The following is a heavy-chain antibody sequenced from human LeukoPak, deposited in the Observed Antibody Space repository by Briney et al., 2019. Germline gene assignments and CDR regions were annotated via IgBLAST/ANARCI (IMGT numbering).Heavy chain of an antibody. D-gene: IGHD6-19*01. CDR2: INSDGINT. J-gene: IGHJ6*03. CDR3: AKSAIAVAGHRGWGYYYYYMDV. V-gene: IGHV3-74*01. Sequence: PGGSLRLSCAASGFTFSNYWMHWVRQAPGKGLVWVSRINSDGINTSYADSVKGRFTISRDNSKNTLYLQMNSLRAEDTAVYYCAKSAIAVAGHRGWGYYYYYMDVWGKGTTVTISS. CDR1: GFTFSNYW.